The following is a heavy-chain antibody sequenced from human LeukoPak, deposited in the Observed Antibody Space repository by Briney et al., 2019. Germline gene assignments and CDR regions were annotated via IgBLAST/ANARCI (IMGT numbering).Heavy chain of an antibody. CDR1: GSTFSSYW. J-gene: IGHJ4*02. CDR3: ARQNDFRLDY. CDR2: IYPGDSDT. Sequence: GASLMISCKGSGSTFSSYWIGWVRQLPGKGLEWMGIIYPGDSDTRYSPSLQGQVTISVDTSIGTAYLQWSSLKASDTAIYYCARQNDFRLDYWGQGTLVTVSS. D-gene: IGHD3-3*01. V-gene: IGHV5-51*01.